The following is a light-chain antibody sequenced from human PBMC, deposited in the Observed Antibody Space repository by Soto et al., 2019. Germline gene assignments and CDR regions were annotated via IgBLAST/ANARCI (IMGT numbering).Light chain of an antibody. CDR3: QQRTRWPMT. CDR2: DVS. Sequence: EIVLTQSPATLSVSPGERVTLSCRASQNLHSFLNWYQQRPGQAPRPLIYDVSKRAAGVPDRISGDGSGTDYTLTISSLEPEDFAFYYCQQRTRWPMTFGQGRRLEI. V-gene: IGKV3-11*01. J-gene: IGKJ5*01. CDR1: QNLHSF.